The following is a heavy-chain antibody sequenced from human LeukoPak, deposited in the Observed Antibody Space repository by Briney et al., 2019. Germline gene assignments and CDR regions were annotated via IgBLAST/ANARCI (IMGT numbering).Heavy chain of an antibody. J-gene: IGHJ4*02. CDR3: ARTIRSPVRYSYGYWYYFDY. CDR1: GGSFSGYH. Sequence: SETLSLTCAVYGGSFSGYHWSWIRQPPGKGLEWIGEINHSGSTNYNPSLKSRVTISVDTSKNQFSLKLSSVTAADTAVYYCARTIRSPVRYSYGYWYYFDYWGQGTLVTVSS. CDR2: INHSGST. D-gene: IGHD5-18*01. V-gene: IGHV4-34*01.